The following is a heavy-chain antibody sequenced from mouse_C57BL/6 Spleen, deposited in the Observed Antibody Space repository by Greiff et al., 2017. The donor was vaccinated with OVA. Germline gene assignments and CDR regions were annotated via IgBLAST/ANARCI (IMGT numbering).Heavy chain of an antibody. CDR3: AREEYYLDC. CDR1: GFTFSDYG. D-gene: IGHD5-2*01. CDR2: ISSGSSTI. J-gene: IGHJ2*01. Sequence: EVQLLESGGGLVKPGGSLKLSCAASGFTFSDYGMHWVRPAPETGLEWVAYISSGSSTIYYADTVKGRFTISSDNAKNTLFLQKTSLRSEDTAVYYCAREEYYLDCWGQGTTLTVSS. V-gene: IGHV5-17*01.